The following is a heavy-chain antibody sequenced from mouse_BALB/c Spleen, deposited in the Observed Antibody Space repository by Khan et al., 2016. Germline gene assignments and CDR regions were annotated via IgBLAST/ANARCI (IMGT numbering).Heavy chain of an antibody. V-gene: IGHV3-6*02. D-gene: IGHD2-2*01. CDR1: GYSITSGYF. CDR2: ISYDGNT. J-gene: IGHJ3*01. Sequence: EVQLQESGPGLVKPSQSLSLTCSVTGYSITSGYFWNWIRQFPGNKLEWMGYISYDGNTDNNPSLKNRISITRDTSKNQIFLRLHSVTTEDTTTDFCARDGYNSWFAYWGQGTLVTVSA. CDR3: ARDGYNSWFAY.